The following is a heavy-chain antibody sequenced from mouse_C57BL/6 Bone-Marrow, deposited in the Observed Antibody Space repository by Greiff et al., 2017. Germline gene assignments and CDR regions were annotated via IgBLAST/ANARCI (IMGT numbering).Heavy chain of an antibody. J-gene: IGHJ1*03. Sequence: QVQLKQPGAELVKPGASVKLSCKASGYTFTSYWMHWVKQRPGQGLEWIGMIHPNSGSTNYNEKFKSKATLTVDKSSSTAYMQLSRLTSEDSAVYYCARYSNHWYFDVWGTGTTVTVSS. CDR3: ARYSNHWYFDV. V-gene: IGHV1-64*01. CDR1: GYTFTSYW. CDR2: IHPNSGST. D-gene: IGHD2-5*01.